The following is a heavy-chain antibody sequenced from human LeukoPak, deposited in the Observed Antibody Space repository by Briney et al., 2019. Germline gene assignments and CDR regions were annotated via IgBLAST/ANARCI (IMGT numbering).Heavy chain of an antibody. CDR3: ARGYCSGGSCYWFNY. CDR2: INAGNGNT. D-gene: IGHD2-15*01. Sequence: ASVKVSCKASGYTFTSYAMHWVRQAPGQRLEWMGWINAGNGNTKYSQKFQGRVTITRDTSASTAYMELSSLRSEDTAVYYCARGYCSGGSCYWFNYWGQGTLVTVSS. V-gene: IGHV1-3*01. CDR1: GYTFTSYA. J-gene: IGHJ4*02.